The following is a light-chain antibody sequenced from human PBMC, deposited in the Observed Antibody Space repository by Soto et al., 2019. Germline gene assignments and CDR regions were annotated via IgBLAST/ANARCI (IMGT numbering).Light chain of an antibody. J-gene: IGLJ1*01. Sequence: QSVLTQPASVCGSPGQSITISCTGTSSDVGSYNLVSWYQQHPGKAPKLMIYESTKRPSGVSNRFSGSKSGNTASLTISGLQAEDEADYYCCSYAGTSTLFVFGTGTKLTVL. CDR1: SSDVGSYNL. V-gene: IGLV2-23*01. CDR3: CSYAGTSTLFV. CDR2: EST.